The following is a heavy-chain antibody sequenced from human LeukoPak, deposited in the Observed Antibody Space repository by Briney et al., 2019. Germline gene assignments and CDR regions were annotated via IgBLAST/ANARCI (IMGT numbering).Heavy chain of an antibody. Sequence: PGGSLRLSCAASGFTFSSYWMSWVRQAPGKGLEWVANIKQDGSEKYYVDSVKGRFTISRDNAKNSLYLQMNSLRAEDTAVYYCARGPTKSARRGGYYMDVWGKGTTVTVSS. J-gene: IGHJ6*03. CDR1: GFTFSSYW. V-gene: IGHV3-7*01. D-gene: IGHD1-26*01. CDR3: ARGPTKSARRGGYYMDV. CDR2: IKQDGSEK.